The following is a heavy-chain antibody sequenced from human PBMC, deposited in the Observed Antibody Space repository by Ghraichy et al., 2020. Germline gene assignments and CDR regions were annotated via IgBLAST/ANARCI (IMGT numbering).Heavy chain of an antibody. Sequence: GGSLRLSCAASGFTFSTYGMHWVRQAPGKGLEWVAVLSYDGSNKYYPDSVKGRFTISRDNSKNTLYLQMNSLRAEDTAVYYCAKDQSVDDILTNYFDCRCQGALVTVSS. V-gene: IGHV3-30*18. D-gene: IGHD3-9*01. CDR1: GFTFSTYG. J-gene: IGHJ4*02. CDR3: AKDQSVDDILTNYFDC. CDR2: LSYDGSNK.